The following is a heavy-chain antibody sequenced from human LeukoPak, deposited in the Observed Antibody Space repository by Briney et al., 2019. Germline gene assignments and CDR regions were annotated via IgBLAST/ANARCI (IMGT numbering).Heavy chain of an antibody. CDR1: GGSISSGGYY. J-gene: IGHJ6*02. Sequence: SETLSLTCTVSGGSISSGGYYWSWIRQPPGKGLEWIGYIYHSGSTYYNPSLKSRVTISVDTSKNQFSLKLSSVTTADTAVYYCARDNPRLTGPRYFGMDVWGQGTTVTVSS. CDR2: IYHSGST. D-gene: IGHD3-9*01. V-gene: IGHV4-30-2*02. CDR3: ARDNPRLTGPRYFGMDV.